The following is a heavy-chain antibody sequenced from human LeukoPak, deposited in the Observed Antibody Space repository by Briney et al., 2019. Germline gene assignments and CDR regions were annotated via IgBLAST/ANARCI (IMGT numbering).Heavy chain of an antibody. CDR3: TTDPSGYSGYEYFDY. J-gene: IGHJ4*02. D-gene: IGHD5-12*01. V-gene: IGHV3-15*01. CDR1: GFTFSNAW. CDR2: IKSKTDGGTT. Sequence: PGGSLRLSCAASGFTFSNAWMSWVRQAPGKGLEWVGRIKSKTDGGTTDYAAPVKGRFTISRDDSKNTLYLQMNSLKTEDTAVYYCTTDPSGYSGYEYFDYWGQGTLVTVSS.